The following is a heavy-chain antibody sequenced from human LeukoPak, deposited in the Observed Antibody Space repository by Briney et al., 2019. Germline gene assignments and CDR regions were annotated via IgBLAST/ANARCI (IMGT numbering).Heavy chain of an antibody. CDR1: GGSMSSYY. J-gene: IGHJ4*02. D-gene: IGHD3-10*01. CDR2: IYYSGST. Sequence: SETLSLTCTVSGGSMSSYYWSWIRQPPGKGLERIGYIYYSGSTNYNPSLKSRVTISLDTSKNQFSLKLSSVTAADTAVYYCARSELLWFGGVNSGFDYWGQGTLVTVSS. CDR3: ARSELLWFGGVNSGFDY. V-gene: IGHV4-59*01.